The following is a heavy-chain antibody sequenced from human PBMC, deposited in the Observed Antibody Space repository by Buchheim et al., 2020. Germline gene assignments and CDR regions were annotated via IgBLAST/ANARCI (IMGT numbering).Heavy chain of an antibody. J-gene: IGHJ5*02. CDR2: ISGYGTVT. D-gene: IGHD1-7*01. Sequence: VQLLESGGGLVQPGGSLRLSCAASGFSFSTYGTTWVRQAPGKGLEWVSTISGYGTVTEYAGSVRGRFTLSRDNSKNTLSLQMNSLTGEDTAVYYCARGSVGTTRRFDPWGQGTL. CDR3: ARGSVGTTRRFDP. V-gene: IGHV3-23*01. CDR1: GFSFSTYG.